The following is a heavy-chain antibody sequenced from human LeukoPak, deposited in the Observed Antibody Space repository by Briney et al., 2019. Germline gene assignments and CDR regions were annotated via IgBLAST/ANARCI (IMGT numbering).Heavy chain of an antibody. CDR3: ASAVAGTKPTDY. D-gene: IGHD6-19*01. Sequence: SETLSLTCTVSGYSISSGYYWGWIRQPPGKGLEWIGSIYHSGSTYYNPSLKSRVTISVDTSKNQFSLKLSSVTAADTAVYYCASAVAGTKPTDYWGQGTLVTVSS. CDR1: GYSISSGYY. CDR2: IYHSGST. J-gene: IGHJ4*02. V-gene: IGHV4-38-2*02.